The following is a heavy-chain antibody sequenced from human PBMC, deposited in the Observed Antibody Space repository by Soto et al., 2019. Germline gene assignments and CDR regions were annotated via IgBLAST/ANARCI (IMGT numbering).Heavy chain of an antibody. Sequence: ASVKVSCKASGYTFTSYAMHWVRQAPGQRLEWMGWINAGNGNTKYSQKFQGRVTITRDTSASTAYMELSSLRSEDTAVYYCARERGLMVYLYYFDYWGQGTLVTVAS. CDR3: ARERGLMVYLYYFDY. CDR1: GYTFTSYA. J-gene: IGHJ4*02. V-gene: IGHV1-3*01. D-gene: IGHD2-8*01. CDR2: INAGNGNT.